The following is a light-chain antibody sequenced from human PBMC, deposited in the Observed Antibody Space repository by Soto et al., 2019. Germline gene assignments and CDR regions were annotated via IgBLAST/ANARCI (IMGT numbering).Light chain of an antibody. CDR3: QQYGSSPFT. V-gene: IGKV3-20*01. Sequence: EIVLTQSPGTLSLSPGERATLSCRASQSGSGTYLAWYQQKPGQAPRLLIYGASSRATGIPDRFSGSGSGTDFTLTISRLETEDFAVYYCQQYGSSPFTFGPGTKVDIK. CDR1: QSGSGTY. CDR2: GAS. J-gene: IGKJ3*01.